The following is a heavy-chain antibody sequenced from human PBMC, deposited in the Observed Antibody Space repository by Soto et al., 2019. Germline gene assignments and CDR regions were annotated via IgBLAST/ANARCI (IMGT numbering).Heavy chain of an antibody. Sequence: PSETLSLTCTVSGGSISSGDYYWSWIRQPPGKGLEWIGYIYYSGSTYYNPSLKSRVTISVDTSKNQFSLKLSSVTAADTAVYYCARVCLTYYYYGMDVWGQGTTVTVSS. V-gene: IGHV4-30-4*01. CDR1: GGSISSGDYY. CDR3: ARVCLTYYYYGMDV. CDR2: IYYSGST. J-gene: IGHJ6*02.